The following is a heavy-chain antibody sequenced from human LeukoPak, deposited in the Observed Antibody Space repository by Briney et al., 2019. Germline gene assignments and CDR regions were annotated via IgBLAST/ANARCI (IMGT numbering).Heavy chain of an antibody. CDR3: ASGPTVAVVY. V-gene: IGHV3-48*03. D-gene: IGHD6-19*01. J-gene: IGHJ4*02. CDR1: GFTFSSYE. Sequence: GGSLRLSCAASGFTFSSYEMNWVRQAPGKGLEWVSYISSSGSTIYYADSVKGRFTILRDNAKNSLYLQMNSLRAEDTAVYYCASGPTVAVVYWGQGTLVTVSS. CDR2: ISSSGSTI.